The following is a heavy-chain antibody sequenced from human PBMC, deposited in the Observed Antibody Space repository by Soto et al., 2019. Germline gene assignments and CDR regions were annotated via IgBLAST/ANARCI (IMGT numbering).Heavy chain of an antibody. CDR3: ARSRIVDTAMVYSYYMDG. CDR1: GYTFTSYG. Sequence: ASVKVSCKASGYTFTSYGISWVRQAPGQGLEWMGWISAYNGNTNYAQKLQGRVTMTTDTSTSTAYMELRSLRSDDTAVYYCARSRIVDTAMVYSYYMDGWGTGPTVTLSS. V-gene: IGHV1-18*01. J-gene: IGHJ6*03. D-gene: IGHD5-18*01. CDR2: ISAYNGNT.